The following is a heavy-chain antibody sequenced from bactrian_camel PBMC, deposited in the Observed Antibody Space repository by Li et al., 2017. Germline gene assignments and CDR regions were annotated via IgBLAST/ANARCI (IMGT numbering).Heavy chain of an antibody. V-gene: IGHV3S63*01. CDR1: FAILDDFD. D-gene: IGHD3*01. J-gene: IGHJ4*01. CDR2: IGDGPIGRGNT. Sequence: HVQLVESGGGSVETGGSLRLSCKPSFAILDDFDIIWYRQAPGNECELVAVIGDGPIGRGNTHYSESVKGRVTITLDRAKNTAYLQMNNLKPEDTAVYYCAHGHSGLGMPCWGQGTQVTVS. CDR3: AHGHSGLGMPC.